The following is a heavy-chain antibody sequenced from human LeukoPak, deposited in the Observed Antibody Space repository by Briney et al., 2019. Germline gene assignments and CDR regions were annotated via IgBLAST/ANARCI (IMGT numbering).Heavy chain of an antibody. CDR2: INPNSGGT. D-gene: IGHD3-3*01. Sequence: ASVKVSCKASGYTFTGYYMLWVRQAPGQGLEWMGWINPNSGGTNYAQKFQGRVTMTRDTSISTAYMELSRLRSDDTAVYYCARVGYYDFWSGYYVYWGQGTLVTVSS. CDR1: GYTFTGYY. V-gene: IGHV1-2*02. J-gene: IGHJ4*02. CDR3: ARVGYYDFWSGYYVY.